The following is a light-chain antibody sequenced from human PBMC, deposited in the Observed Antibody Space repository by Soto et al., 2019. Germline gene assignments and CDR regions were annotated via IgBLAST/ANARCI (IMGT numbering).Light chain of an antibody. CDR3: QQYNNYYT. Sequence: EIVMTQSPATLSVSPGERAILSCRASQTISTNLAWYQHKPGQTPRLLIYGASTRATGVPARFSGSGSGTEFTLTISSLXSXDFAVYYCQQYNNYYTFGQGTKLEIK. V-gene: IGKV3-15*01. CDR1: QTISTN. CDR2: GAS. J-gene: IGKJ2*01.